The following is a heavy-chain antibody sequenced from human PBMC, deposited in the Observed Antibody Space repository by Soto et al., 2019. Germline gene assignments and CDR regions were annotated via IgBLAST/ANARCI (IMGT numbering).Heavy chain of an antibody. CDR2: IYYSGST. CDR3: ARAVAGRHYYYYGMDV. Sequence: SETLSLTCTVSGGSSSSYYWSWIRQPPGKGLEWIGYIYYSGSTNYNPSLKSRVTISVDTSKNQFSLKLSSVTAADTAVYYCARAVAGRHYYYYGMDVWGQGTTVTVSS. D-gene: IGHD6-19*01. V-gene: IGHV4-59*01. CDR1: GGSSSSYY. J-gene: IGHJ6*02.